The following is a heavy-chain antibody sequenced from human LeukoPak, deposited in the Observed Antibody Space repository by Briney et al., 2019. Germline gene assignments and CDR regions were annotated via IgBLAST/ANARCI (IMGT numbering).Heavy chain of an antibody. J-gene: IGHJ4*02. CDR3: ARGGSNYGDFYY. D-gene: IGHD4/OR15-4a*01. V-gene: IGHV3-74*01. CDR2: INADGSST. Sequence: PGGSLRLSCAAAGLSFTSYWMHWVRHAPGKGLVWISRINADGSSTNYADSVKRRFTISRDNAKNTLYLQMNSLRAEDTAVYYYARGGSNYGDFYYWGQGTLVTVSS. CDR1: GLSFTSYW.